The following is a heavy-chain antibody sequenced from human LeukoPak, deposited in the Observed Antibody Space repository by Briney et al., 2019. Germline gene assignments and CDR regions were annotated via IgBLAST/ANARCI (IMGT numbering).Heavy chain of an antibody. V-gene: IGHV1-2*02. CDR3: VRGIFCGGGNCYRH. D-gene: IGHD2-21*01. Sequence: ASVKVSCKASGYTFTAYDIHWVRQAPGQSLEWMGWINPNSGGTNYAQKFQGRVTMTRDTSINTAYMEQSRLRYDDTAVYYCVRGIFCGGGNCYRHRGQGTLVTVSS. CDR1: GYTFTAYD. CDR2: INPNSGGT. J-gene: IGHJ4*01.